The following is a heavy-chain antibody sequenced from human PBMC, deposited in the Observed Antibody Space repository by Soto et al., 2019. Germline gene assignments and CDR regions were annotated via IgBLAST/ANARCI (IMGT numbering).Heavy chain of an antibody. CDR1: GDSVNSAY. CDR2: IHHTGKT. CDR3: ARTDAYNSSFFDS. D-gene: IGHD6-6*01. V-gene: IGHV4-31*03. Sequence: QVQLQEMGPGLVKPSQTLTITCTVSGDSVNSAYWSWIRQLPGKGLEWMGNIHHTGKTFYNPSLNSRVAISIDTSQPLFSLKMRSITAADTAVYYCARTDAYNSSFFDSWGQGTVVTVSS. J-gene: IGHJ4*02.